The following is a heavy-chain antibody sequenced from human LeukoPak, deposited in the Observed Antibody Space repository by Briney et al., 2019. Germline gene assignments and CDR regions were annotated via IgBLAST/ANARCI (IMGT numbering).Heavy chain of an antibody. J-gene: IGHJ6*03. CDR2: IDTTSSTI. V-gene: IGHV3-48*01. D-gene: IGHD2-2*01. CDR3: SGVVPAAMRGYYYHYYMDV. Sequence: QAGGSLRLSCAASEFTFRTYSMNWVRQAPGKGLEWVSYIDTTSSTIYYADSVKGRFTISRDNAKNSLYLQMNSLRAEDTAVYYCSGVVPAAMRGYYYHYYMDVWGKGTTVTISS. CDR1: EFTFRTYS.